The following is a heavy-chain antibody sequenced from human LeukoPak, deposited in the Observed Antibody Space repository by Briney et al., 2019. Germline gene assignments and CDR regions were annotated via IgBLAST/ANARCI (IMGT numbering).Heavy chain of an antibody. CDR2: IKEDGSET. CDR3: ARGGGLDV. CDR1: GFTFRSYW. V-gene: IGHV3-7*03. D-gene: IGHD3-16*01. J-gene: IGHJ6*02. Sequence: GGSLRLSCAASGFTFRSYWMSWVRQAPGKGLDWVANIKEDGSETYYVDSVKGRFTMSRDNAKNSLYLQMNSLTAEDTAVYYCARGGGLDVWGQGATVTVSS.